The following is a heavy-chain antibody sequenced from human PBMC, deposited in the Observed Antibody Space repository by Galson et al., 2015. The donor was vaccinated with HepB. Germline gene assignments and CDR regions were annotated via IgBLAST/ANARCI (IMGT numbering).Heavy chain of an antibody. J-gene: IGHJ3*02. CDR3: ARDVEDLDCGGDCYPFDI. Sequence: SVKVSCKASGYTFTSYGISWVRQAPGQGLEWMGWIGAYNGNTNYAQKLQGRVTMTTDTSTSTAYMELRSLRSDDTAVYYCARDVEDLDCGGDCYPFDIWGQGTMVTVSS. CDR2: IGAYNGNT. CDR1: GYTFTSYG. V-gene: IGHV1-18*01. D-gene: IGHD2-21*02.